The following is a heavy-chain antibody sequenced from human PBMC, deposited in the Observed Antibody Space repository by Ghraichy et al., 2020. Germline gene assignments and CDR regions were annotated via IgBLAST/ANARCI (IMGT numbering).Heavy chain of an antibody. CDR2: ISGSGGST. D-gene: IGHD2-21*02. CDR1: GFTFSSYA. Sequence: GGSLRLSCAASGFTFSSYAMSWVRQAPGKGLEWVSAISGSGGSTYYADSVKGRFTISRDNSKNTLYLQMNSLRAEDTAVYYCAKARYCGGDCYSGLYYWGQGTLVTVSS. J-gene: IGHJ4*02. CDR3: AKARYCGGDCYSGLYY. V-gene: IGHV3-23*01.